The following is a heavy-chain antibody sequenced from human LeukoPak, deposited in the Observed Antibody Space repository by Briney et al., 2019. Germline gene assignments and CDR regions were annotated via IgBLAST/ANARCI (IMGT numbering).Heavy chain of an antibody. CDR1: GGTFSSYA. D-gene: IGHD4-23*01. Sequence: ASVKVSCKASGGTFSSYAISWVRQAPGQGLEWMGGIIPIFGTANYAQKFQGRVTITADESTSTAYMELSSLRSEDTAVYYCARGTTVVSYFDYWGQGTLVTVSS. V-gene: IGHV1-69*13. CDR3: ARGTTVVSYFDY. CDR2: IIPIFGTA. J-gene: IGHJ4*02.